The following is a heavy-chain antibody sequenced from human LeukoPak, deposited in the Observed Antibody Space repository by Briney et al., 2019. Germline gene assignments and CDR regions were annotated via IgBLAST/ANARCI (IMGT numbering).Heavy chain of an antibody. Sequence: GGSLRLSCVASGVTLSNYAMSWARQAPGKGLVWVSRIASDGSSTTYADSVKGRFSISRDNAKNTLYLQMNSLRVEDTAVYYCARGRPHGNDYWGQGTLVTVS. J-gene: IGHJ4*02. CDR3: ARGRPHGNDY. D-gene: IGHD4-23*01. CDR1: GVTLSNYA. V-gene: IGHV3-74*01. CDR2: IASDGSST.